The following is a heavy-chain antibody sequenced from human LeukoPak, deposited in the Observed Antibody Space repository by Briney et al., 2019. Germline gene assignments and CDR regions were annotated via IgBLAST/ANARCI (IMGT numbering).Heavy chain of an antibody. CDR3: AKGSTWATKYFDC. Sequence: GGSLRLSCAASGFTFSSYAMSWVRQAPGKGLEWVSAISGSGGSTYYADSVKGRFTISRDNSKNTLYLQMNSLGADDTAVYYCAKGSTWATKYFDCWGQGTLVTVSS. V-gene: IGHV3-23*01. CDR2: ISGSGGST. CDR1: GFTFSSYA. D-gene: IGHD2-8*01. J-gene: IGHJ4*02.